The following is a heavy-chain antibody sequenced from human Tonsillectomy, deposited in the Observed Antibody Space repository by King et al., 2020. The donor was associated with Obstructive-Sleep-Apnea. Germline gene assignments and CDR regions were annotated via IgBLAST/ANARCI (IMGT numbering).Heavy chain of an antibody. D-gene: IGHD3-3*01. J-gene: IGHJ4*02. CDR2: IIPILGIA. CDR3: ARHGVARVFKPLDY. CDR1: GCTFSSYA. Sequence: QLVQSGAEVKKPGSSVKVSCKASGCTFSSYAISWVRQAPGQGLEWMGGIIPILGIANYAQKFQGRVTITADKSTSTAYMELSSLRSEDTAVYYCARHGVARVFKPLDYWGQGTLVTVSS. V-gene: IGHV1-69*10.